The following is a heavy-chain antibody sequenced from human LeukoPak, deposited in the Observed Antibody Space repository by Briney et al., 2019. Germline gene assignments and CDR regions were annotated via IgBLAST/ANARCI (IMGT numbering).Heavy chain of an antibody. CDR2: ISPYNNDT. CDR3: ARKVFYDLETGYGWFDP. J-gene: IGHJ5*02. D-gene: IGHD5/OR15-5a*01. CDR1: GYTFINYG. Sequence: ASVKVSCKASGYTFINYGFTWVRQAPGQGLGWMGWISPYNNDTRYAQNFQGRVTLTTDTSSSTAYLELRSLRFDDTAIYYCARKVFYDLETGYGWFDPWGQGTLVTVSS. V-gene: IGHV1-18*01.